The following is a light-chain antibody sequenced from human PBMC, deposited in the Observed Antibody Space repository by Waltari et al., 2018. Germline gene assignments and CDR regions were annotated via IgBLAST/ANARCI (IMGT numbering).Light chain of an antibody. J-gene: IGKJ4*01. CDR2: AAP. V-gene: IGKV1-39*01. CDR1: QSISSY. CDR3: EQSYNTPPT. Sequence: DIQMTQSPSSLSASVGDRVTITCRASQSISSYFNWYQQKPGKAPKLLIYAAPSLQSGVPSRFSGSGSGTDFTLTITNLQPEDFATYHCEQSYNTPPTFGRGTKVEIK.